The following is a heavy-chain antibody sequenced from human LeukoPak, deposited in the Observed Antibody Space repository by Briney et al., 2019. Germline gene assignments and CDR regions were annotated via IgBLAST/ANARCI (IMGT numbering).Heavy chain of an antibody. J-gene: IGHJ4*02. D-gene: IGHD6-19*01. CDR3: AKYGNSGWVIDN. V-gene: IGHV4-59*08. CDR2: IYYTGGT. Sequence: SEPLSLTCTVSGGSIGSDYWTWIRQPPGKGLEYIGYIYYTGGTNYNPSLNSRVTISVDTSKNQCSLKLSSVTAADTAVYFCAKYGNSGWVIDNWGQGTLVTVSS. CDR1: GGSIGSDY.